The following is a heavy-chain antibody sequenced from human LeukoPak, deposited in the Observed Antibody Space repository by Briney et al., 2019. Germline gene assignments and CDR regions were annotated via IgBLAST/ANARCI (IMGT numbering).Heavy chain of an antibody. J-gene: IGHJ4*02. CDR1: GGSISSYY. V-gene: IGHV4-59*08. Sequence: SETLSLTCTVSGGSISSYYWSWIRQPPGKGLERIGYIYYSGSTNYNPSLKSRVTITVDTSKNQFSLKLSSVTAADTAVYYCAISSGWYYFDYWGQGTLVTVSS. D-gene: IGHD6-19*01. CDR3: AISSGWYYFDY. CDR2: IYYSGST.